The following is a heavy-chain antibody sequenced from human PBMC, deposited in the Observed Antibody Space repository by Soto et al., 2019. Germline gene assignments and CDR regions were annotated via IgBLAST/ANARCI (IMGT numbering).Heavy chain of an antibody. CDR3: AKDSGRKYCSSTSCYDFDY. CDR1: GFTFSSYA. Sequence: GGSLRLSCAASGFTFSSYAMSWVRQAPGKGLEWVSAISGSGGSTYYADSVKGRFTISRDNSKNTLYLQMNSLRAEDTAVYYCAKDSGRKYCSSTSCYDFDYWGQGTLVTVSS. CDR2: ISGSGGST. J-gene: IGHJ4*02. D-gene: IGHD2-2*01. V-gene: IGHV3-23*01.